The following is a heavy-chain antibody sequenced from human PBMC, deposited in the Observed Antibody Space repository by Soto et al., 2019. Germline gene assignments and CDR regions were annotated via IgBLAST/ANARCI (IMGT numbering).Heavy chain of an antibody. J-gene: IGHJ5*02. CDR2: IIPIFATA. Sequence: VNLSCPASGVNLNSFAINWGRQAPGQGLEWMGGIIPIFATATYAQKLQERATITRDTPTTTAYTELSSLRSEATAVYYCAAGNCIVGATCPDRFDPWGQGTLVTVSS. D-gene: IGHD1-26*01. V-gene: IGHV1-69*05. CDR3: AAGNCIVGATCPDRFDP. CDR1: GVNLNSFA.